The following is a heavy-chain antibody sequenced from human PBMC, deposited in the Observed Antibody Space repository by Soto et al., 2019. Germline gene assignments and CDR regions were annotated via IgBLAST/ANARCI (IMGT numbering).Heavy chain of an antibody. CDR3: ARYQGYYDRSGYFDF. D-gene: IGHD3-22*01. V-gene: IGHV3-11*01. CDR1: GFTFTGYW. Sequence: AGSLRLSCGASGFTFTGYWMSGVRQAPGKGLEWVSYISSSGSIIYYADSAKRRFTMSRDNAKNSLYLQMNSQKAEDTDVYYCARYQGYYDRSGYFDFWGQVTLVTVSS. CDR2: ISSSGSII. J-gene: IGHJ4*02.